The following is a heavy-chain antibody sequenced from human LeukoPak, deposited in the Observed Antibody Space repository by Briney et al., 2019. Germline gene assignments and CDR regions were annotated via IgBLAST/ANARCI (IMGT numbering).Heavy chain of an antibody. CDR3: AMVRGYYYHGLDV. Sequence: PGGSLRLSCAASGFTFSSYWMHWVRQAPGKGLVWVSRINSDGSSTSYADSVKGRFTISRDNATNTLYLQMNSLRAEDTAVYYCAMVRGYYYHGLDVWGQGTTVTVSS. CDR1: GFTFSSYW. J-gene: IGHJ6*02. CDR2: INSDGSST. V-gene: IGHV3-74*01. D-gene: IGHD3-10*01.